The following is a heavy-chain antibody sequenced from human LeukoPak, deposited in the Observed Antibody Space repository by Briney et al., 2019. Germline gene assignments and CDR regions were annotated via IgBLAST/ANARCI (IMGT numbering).Heavy chain of an antibody. CDR2: HSGST. V-gene: IGHV4-34*01. J-gene: IGHJ3*02. CDR3: ARRVLLITIFGVVSAFDI. Sequence: HSGSTNYTPSLKSRVTISVDTSKNQFSLKLSSVTAADTAVYYCARRVLLITIFGVVSAFDIWGQGTVVTVSS. D-gene: IGHD3-3*01.